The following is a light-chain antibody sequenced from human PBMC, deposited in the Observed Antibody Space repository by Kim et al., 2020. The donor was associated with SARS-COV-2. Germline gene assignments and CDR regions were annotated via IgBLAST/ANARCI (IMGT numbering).Light chain of an antibody. CDR3: QSYDSSLSGWV. CDR1: SSNIGADYD. V-gene: IGLV1-40*01. J-gene: IGLJ3*02. CDR2: SNS. Sequence: RVTISCTGSSSNIGADYDVHWYQYLPGTVPNLLIYSNSNRPSGVPDRFSASKSGTSASLAITGLQAEDEADYYCQSYDSSLSGWVFGGGTQLTVL.